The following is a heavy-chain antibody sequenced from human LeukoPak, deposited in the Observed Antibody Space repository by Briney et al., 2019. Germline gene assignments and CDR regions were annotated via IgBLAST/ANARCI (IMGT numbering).Heavy chain of an antibody. V-gene: IGHV4-39*07. CDR3: AKSNGYGLIDI. CDR2: IFYSGST. Sequence: PSETLSLTCTVSGDSLSNYYWGWVRQPPGKALEWIGNIFYSGSTYYSPSLKSRVTISLDTSRNQFSLKLNSVTAADTAVYYCAKSNGYGLIDIWGQGTMVTVSS. CDR1: GDSLSNYY. J-gene: IGHJ3*02. D-gene: IGHD3-10*01.